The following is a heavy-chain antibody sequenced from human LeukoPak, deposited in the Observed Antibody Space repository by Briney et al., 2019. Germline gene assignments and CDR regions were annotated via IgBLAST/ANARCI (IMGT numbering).Heavy chain of an antibody. V-gene: IGHV3-30*18. CDR3: AKDRLEVASIAAAGTPLDY. Sequence: GGSLRLSCAASGFTFSSFAMSWVRQAPGKGLEWVAVISYDGSNKYYADSVKGRFTISRDNSKNTLYLQMNSLRAEDTAVYYCAKDRLEVASIAAAGTPLDYWGQGTLVTVSS. D-gene: IGHD6-13*01. CDR1: GFTFSSFA. CDR2: ISYDGSNK. J-gene: IGHJ4*02.